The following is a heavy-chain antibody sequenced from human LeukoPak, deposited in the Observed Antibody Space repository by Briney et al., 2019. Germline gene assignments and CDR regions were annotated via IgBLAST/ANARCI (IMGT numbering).Heavy chain of an antibody. Sequence: PGGSLRLSCAASGFTFSNFGMAWVRQAPGKGLEWVSAIDASGRNTHYAGSVKGRFSISRDNSKNTPILQMNSLRVEDTAVYYCAKALYDSTGDGYWGQGTLVTISS. J-gene: IGHJ4*02. D-gene: IGHD7-27*01. CDR3: AKALYDSTGDGY. V-gene: IGHV3-23*01. CDR1: GFTFSNFG. CDR2: IDASGRNT.